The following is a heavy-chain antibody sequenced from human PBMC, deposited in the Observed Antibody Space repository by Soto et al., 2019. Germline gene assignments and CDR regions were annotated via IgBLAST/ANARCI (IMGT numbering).Heavy chain of an antibody. CDR1: GFTFSSYG. CDR3: AKMHPQPRTNYYYYGMDV. J-gene: IGHJ6*02. CDR2: ISYDGSNK. D-gene: IGHD6-13*01. V-gene: IGHV3-30*18. Sequence: GGSLRLSCAASGFTFSSYGMHWVRQAPGKGLEWVAVISYDGSNKYYADSVKGLFTISRDNSKNTLYLQMNSLRAEDTAVYYCAKMHPQPRTNYYYYGMDVWGQGTTVTVSS.